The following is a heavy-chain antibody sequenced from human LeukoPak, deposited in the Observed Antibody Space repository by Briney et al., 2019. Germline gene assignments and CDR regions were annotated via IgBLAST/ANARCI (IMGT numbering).Heavy chain of an antibody. Sequence: PSQTLSLTCAVSGGSISSGGYSWSWIRQPPGKGLEWIGYIYHSGSTYYNPSLKSRVTISVDRSKNQFSLKLSSVTAADTAVYYCASSSYYGDYPDYWGQGTLVTVSS. CDR2: IYHSGST. V-gene: IGHV4-30-2*01. CDR1: GGSISSGGYS. J-gene: IGHJ4*02. D-gene: IGHD4-17*01. CDR3: ASSSYYGDYPDY.